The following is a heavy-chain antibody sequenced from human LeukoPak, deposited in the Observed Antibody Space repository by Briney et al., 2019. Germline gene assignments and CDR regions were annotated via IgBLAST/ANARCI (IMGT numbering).Heavy chain of an antibody. Sequence: GASVKVSCKTSGYTYPNYGIAWVRQAPGQGLEWMGWISYKNGHTNYPQKFQGRVSMTTDTSTSTVYMDLTSLRSDDTAVYYCARAGSGWYGPWGYWGQGTLVTVSS. CDR1: GYTYPNYG. V-gene: IGHV1-18*01. CDR3: ARAGSGWYGPWGY. D-gene: IGHD6-19*01. CDR2: ISYKNGHT. J-gene: IGHJ4*02.